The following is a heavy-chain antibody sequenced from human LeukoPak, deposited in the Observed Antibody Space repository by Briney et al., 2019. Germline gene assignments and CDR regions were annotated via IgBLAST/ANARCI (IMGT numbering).Heavy chain of an antibody. J-gene: IGHJ4*02. V-gene: IGHV3-21*01. CDR1: GFTFSSYD. D-gene: IGHD3-3*02. Sequence: GETLRLSCAASGFTFSSYDMNWVRHAPGKGLEWVSSISSSSYIYYSDSVKRRFTISRDNATNSLYLQMNSMCATDAATDYYAHVWSGYLDYWGQGTLVTVSS. CDR3: AHVWSGYLDY. CDR2: ISSSSYI.